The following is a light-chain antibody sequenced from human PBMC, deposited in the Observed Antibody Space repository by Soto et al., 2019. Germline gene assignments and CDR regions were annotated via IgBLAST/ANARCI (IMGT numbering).Light chain of an antibody. Sequence: EIVLTQSPGTLSLSPGERATLSCRASQSVSSSYLVWYQQQPGQAPRLLIYGASSRATSIPDRFSGSGSGTDLTLTISRLEFKNFAVYYCQQHTSSPHMYTFGKETKQHIK. CDR1: QSVSSSY. CDR3: QQHTSSPHMYT. J-gene: IGKJ2*01. CDR2: GAS. V-gene: IGKV3-20*01.